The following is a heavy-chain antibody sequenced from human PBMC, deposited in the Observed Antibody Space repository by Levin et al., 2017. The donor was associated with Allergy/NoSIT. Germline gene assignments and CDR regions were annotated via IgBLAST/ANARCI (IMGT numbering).Heavy chain of an antibody. Sequence: SQTLSLTCAVSGGSISSGGYSWSWIRQPPGKGLEWIGYIYHSGSTYYNPSLKSRVTISVDRSKNQFSLKLSSVTAADTAVYYCARSSSGYYVGMDVWGQGTTVTVSS. D-gene: IGHD3-22*01. V-gene: IGHV4-30-2*01. CDR3: ARSSSGYYVGMDV. CDR1: GGSISSGGYS. CDR2: IYHSGST. J-gene: IGHJ6*02.